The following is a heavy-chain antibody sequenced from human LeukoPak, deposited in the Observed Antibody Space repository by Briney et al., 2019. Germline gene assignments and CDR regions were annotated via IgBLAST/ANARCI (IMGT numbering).Heavy chain of an antibody. V-gene: IGHV3-48*03. Sequence: GGSLRLSCAASGFTFSSYEMNWVRQAPGKGLEWVSYISSSGSTIYYADSVKGRFTISRDNAKNSLYLQMNSLRAEDTAVYYCARDRGDSSVADYYFDYWGQGTLVTVSS. J-gene: IGHJ4*02. CDR2: ISSSGSTI. CDR1: GFTFSSYE. D-gene: IGHD6-19*01. CDR3: ARDRGDSSVADYYFDY.